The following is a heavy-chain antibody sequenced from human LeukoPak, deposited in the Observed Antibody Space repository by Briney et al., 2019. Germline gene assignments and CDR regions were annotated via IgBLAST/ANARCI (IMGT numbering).Heavy chain of an antibody. D-gene: IGHD3-10*01. Sequence: ASVKVSCKASGGTFSSYAISWVRRAPGQGLEWMGGIIPIFGTANYAQKFQGRVTITADKSTSTAYMELSSLRSEDTAVYYCARGGLLWFGELLKFDYWGQGTLVTVSS. J-gene: IGHJ4*02. CDR2: IIPIFGTA. CDR1: GGTFSSYA. CDR3: ARGGLLWFGELLKFDY. V-gene: IGHV1-69*06.